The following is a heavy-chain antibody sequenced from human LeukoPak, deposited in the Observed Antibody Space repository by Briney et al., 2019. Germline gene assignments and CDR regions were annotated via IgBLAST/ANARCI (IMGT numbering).Heavy chain of an antibody. CDR3: ASERLDDYGDKGYFDY. D-gene: IGHD4-17*01. CDR1: GFTVSSNY. J-gene: IGHJ4*02. V-gene: IGHV3-53*01. Sequence: GGSLRLSCAASGFTVSSNYMSWVRQAPGKGLEWVSVIYSGGSTYYADSVKGRFTISRDNSKNTLYLQMNSLRAEDTAVYYCASERLDDYGDKGYFDYWGQGTLVTVSS. CDR2: IYSGGST.